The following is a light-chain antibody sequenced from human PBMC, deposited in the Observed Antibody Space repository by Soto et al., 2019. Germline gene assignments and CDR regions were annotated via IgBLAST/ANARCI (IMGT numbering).Light chain of an antibody. V-gene: IGLV2-8*01. J-gene: IGLJ2*01. CDR3: TSYAGSDNFGV. CDR1: SSDVGFYNY. Sequence: QSALAQPPSASGSPGQSVTISCTGTSSDVGFYNYVSWYQQHPGKAPKLLIYDVTKRPSGVPDRFSGTKSGNTASLTVSGLQAEDEALYYCTSYAGSDNFGVFGGGTKVTGL. CDR2: DVT.